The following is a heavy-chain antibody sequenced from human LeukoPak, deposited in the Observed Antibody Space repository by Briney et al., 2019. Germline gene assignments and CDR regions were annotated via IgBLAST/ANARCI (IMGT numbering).Heavy chain of an antibody. V-gene: IGHV3-23*01. CDR1: TFSFSEYP. D-gene: IGHD1-1*01. Sequence: GGSLRLSCAASTFSFSEYPMGWVRQAPGKGLEWVSGISAGGDGTYYADPVKGRFTISRDNSKNTLFLQMNSLRAEDTAKYYCAKSLLTTATGTGRASDIWGQGTMVTVSS. CDR3: AKSLLTTATGTGRASDI. CDR2: ISAGGDGT. J-gene: IGHJ3*02.